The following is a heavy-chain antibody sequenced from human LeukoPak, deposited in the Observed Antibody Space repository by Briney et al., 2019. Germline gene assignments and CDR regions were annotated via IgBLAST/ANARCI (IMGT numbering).Heavy chain of an antibody. V-gene: IGHV4-59*01. CDR3: ARDRLNYYGSGSPYYYGMDV. CDR1: GGSISSYY. CDR2: IYYSGST. Sequence: PSETLSLTCTVSGGSISSYYWSWIRQPPGKGLEWIGYIYYSGSTNYNPSLKSRVTISVDTSKNQFSLKLSSVTAADTAVYYCARDRLNYYGSGSPYYYGMDVWGQGTTVTVSS. J-gene: IGHJ6*02. D-gene: IGHD3-10*01.